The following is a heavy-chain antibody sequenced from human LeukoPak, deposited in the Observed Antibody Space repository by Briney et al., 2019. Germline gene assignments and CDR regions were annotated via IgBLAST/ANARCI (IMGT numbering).Heavy chain of an antibody. CDR3: ARDSGVGDFDY. Sequence: GGSLRLSCAASGFTFRSHWMTWVRQAPGKGLEWVANIKHDGSEKYHVDSVKGRFTISRDNAKNSLYLQMNSLRAEDTAVYYCARDSGVGDFDYWGQGTLVTVSS. CDR2: IKHDGSEK. D-gene: IGHD3-16*01. V-gene: IGHV3-7*01. CDR1: GFTFRSHW. J-gene: IGHJ4*02.